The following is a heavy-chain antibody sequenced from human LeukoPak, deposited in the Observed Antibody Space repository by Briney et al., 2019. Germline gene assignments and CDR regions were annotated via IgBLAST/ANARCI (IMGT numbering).Heavy chain of an antibody. CDR1: GGTFSSYA. Sequence: GASVKVSCKASGGTFSSYAISWVRQAPGQGLEWMGGIIPIFGTANYAQKFQGRVTITADKSTSTAYMELSSLRSEDTAVYYCVRGVGATISYYFDYWGQGTLVTVSS. J-gene: IGHJ4*02. D-gene: IGHD1-26*01. V-gene: IGHV1-69*06. CDR3: VRGVGATISYYFDY. CDR2: IIPIFGTA.